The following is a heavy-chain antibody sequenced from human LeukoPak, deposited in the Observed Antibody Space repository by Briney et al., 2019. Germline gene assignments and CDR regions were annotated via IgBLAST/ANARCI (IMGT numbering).Heavy chain of an antibody. J-gene: IGHJ4*02. V-gene: IGHV4-34*01. CDR2: IKQSGTP. CDR3: ASRPFLYGFRTYFDN. D-gene: IGHD3-10*01. CDR1: GGSLSAFH. Sequence: SETLSLICAVYGGSLSAFHWNWIRQSPAKGLEWLGEIKQSGTPRYNPSLQSRVTISVDKSKNQFSLNVRSVTAADTAVYYCASRPFLYGFRTYFDNWAQGTLVTVSS.